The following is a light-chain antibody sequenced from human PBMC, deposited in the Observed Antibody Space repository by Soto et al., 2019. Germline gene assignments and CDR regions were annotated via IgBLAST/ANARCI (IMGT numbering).Light chain of an antibody. J-gene: IGLJ2*01. V-gene: IGLV1-36*01. CDR2: YDD. CDR3: AAWDDSLNGPV. CDR1: SSNIGKNA. Sequence: QSVLTQPSSVSEAPRQRVTISCSGSSSNIGKNAVTWYQQVPGKAPKLIIYYDDLLPSGVSDRFSGSKSGSSASLAISGLQSEDEADYYCAAWDDSLNGPVFGGGIKLTVL.